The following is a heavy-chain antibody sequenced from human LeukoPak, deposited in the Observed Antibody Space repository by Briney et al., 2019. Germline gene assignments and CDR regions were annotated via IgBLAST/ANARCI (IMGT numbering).Heavy chain of an antibody. J-gene: IGHJ4*02. V-gene: IGHV3-7*01. CDR3: ARRWWGGWPIFDY. CDR1: GFTFSNYG. Sequence: GGTLRLSCAASGFTFSNYGMNWVRQAPGKGLEWVANINQDGSEKYYVDSVKGRFTISRDNAKNSVYLQMNSLRAEDTAVYYCARRWWGGWPIFDYWGQGTLVTVSS. D-gene: IGHD6-19*01. CDR2: INQDGSEK.